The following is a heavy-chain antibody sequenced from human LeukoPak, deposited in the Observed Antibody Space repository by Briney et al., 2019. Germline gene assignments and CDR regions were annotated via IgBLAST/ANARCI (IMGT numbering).Heavy chain of an antibody. V-gene: IGHV3-11*04. CDR1: GFTFSDYY. D-gene: IGHD5-18*01. CDR2: ISNSGSII. CDR3: AKDRGYSYGFWDY. J-gene: IGHJ4*02. Sequence: GGSLRLSCAASGFTFSDYYMSWIRQAPGKGLEWFSYISNSGSIIYYADSVKGRFTISRDNSKNTLYLQMNSLRAEDTAVYYCAKDRGYSYGFWDYWGQGTLVTVSS.